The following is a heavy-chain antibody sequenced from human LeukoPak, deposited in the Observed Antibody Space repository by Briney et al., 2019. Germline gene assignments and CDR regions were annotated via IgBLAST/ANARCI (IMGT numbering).Heavy chain of an antibody. J-gene: IGHJ4*02. D-gene: IGHD1-26*01. CDR2: IWYDGSNK. CDR3: ATNFITSSGTDY. Sequence: GGSLRLSCAASGFTFSSCGMRWVRQAPGKGLEWVAVIWYDGSNKYHADSVKGRFTISRDNSKNTLYLQMNSLRAEDTAVYYCATNFITSSGTDYWGQGTLVTVSS. V-gene: IGHV3-33*01. CDR1: GFTFSSCG.